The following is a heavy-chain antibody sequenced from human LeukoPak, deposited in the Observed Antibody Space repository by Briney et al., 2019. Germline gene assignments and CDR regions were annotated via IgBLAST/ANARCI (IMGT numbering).Heavy chain of an antibody. D-gene: IGHD6-19*01. Sequence: SQTLSLTCTVCGGSISGCYWSWIRQPRGKGLEWSRYIYYSGTTNYNPSLKSRVTISVDTSKNQFSLQLSSVTASDTAVYYCARDRTDSSGWYYFYYWGQGTLVTVSS. J-gene: IGHJ4*02. V-gene: IGHV4-59*01. CDR1: GGSISGCY. CDR3: ARDRTDSSGWYYFYY. CDR2: IYYSGTT.